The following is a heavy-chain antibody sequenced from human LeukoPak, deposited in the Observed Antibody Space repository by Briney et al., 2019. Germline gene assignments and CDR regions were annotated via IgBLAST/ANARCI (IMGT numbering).Heavy chain of an antibody. CDR1: GGSISSSNW. CDR3: ARHRYSGSYNWFDP. CDR2: IYYSGST. D-gene: IGHD1-26*01. V-gene: IGHV4-4*02. J-gene: IGHJ5*02. Sequence: SETLSLTCAVSGGSISSSNWWSWVRQPPGKGLEWIGNIYYSGSTSYNPSLKSRVTISVDTSKNQFSLSLSSVTAADTAVYYCARHRYSGSYNWFDPWGQGTLVTVSS.